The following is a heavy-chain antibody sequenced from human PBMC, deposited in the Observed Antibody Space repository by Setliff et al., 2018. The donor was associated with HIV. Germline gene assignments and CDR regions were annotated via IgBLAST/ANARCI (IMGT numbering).Heavy chain of an antibody. Sequence: LGESLKISCGASGFTFSTHAMHWVRQAPGKALEWVAYIWYDGSNKYYADSVKGRFAISRDNSKNTLYLQMDSLRAEDTALYYCTSDPPASGWTLAYWGQGALVTVSS. V-gene: IGHV3-33*01. CDR2: IWYDGSNK. J-gene: IGHJ4*02. D-gene: IGHD6-19*01. CDR3: TSDPPASGWTLAY. CDR1: GFTFSTHA.